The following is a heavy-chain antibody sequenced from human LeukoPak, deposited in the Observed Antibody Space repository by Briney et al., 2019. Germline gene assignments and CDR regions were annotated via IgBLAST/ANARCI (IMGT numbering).Heavy chain of an antibody. CDR1: GFTFSSYW. V-gene: IGHV3-74*01. Sequence: PGGSLRLSCAASGFTFSSYWMHWVRQAPGKGLVWVSRINDDGSYTAYADSVKGRFTISRDNSKDTLFLQMNSLRTEDTAVYYCARGAYYNILTGYRGRILGFDYWGQGTLVPVSS. D-gene: IGHD3-9*01. J-gene: IGHJ4*02. CDR3: ARGAYYNILTGYRGRILGFDY. CDR2: INDDGSYT.